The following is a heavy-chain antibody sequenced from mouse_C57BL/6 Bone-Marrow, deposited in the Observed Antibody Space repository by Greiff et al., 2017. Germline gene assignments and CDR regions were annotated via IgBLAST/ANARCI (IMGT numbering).Heavy chain of an antibody. J-gene: IGHJ3*01. Sequence: VQLQQSGAELVRPGTSVKVSCKASGYAFTNYLIEWVKQRPGQGLEWIGVINPGSGGTNYNEKFKGKAILTADKSSSTSYMQLSSLTSEDSAFYFCARRESNYPAWFAYRGQGTLVTVSA. CDR2: INPGSGGT. CDR1: GYAFTNYL. D-gene: IGHD2-5*01. CDR3: ARRESNYPAWFAY. V-gene: IGHV1-54*01.